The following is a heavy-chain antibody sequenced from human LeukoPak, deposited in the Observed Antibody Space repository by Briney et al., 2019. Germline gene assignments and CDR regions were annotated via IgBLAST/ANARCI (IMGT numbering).Heavy chain of an antibody. J-gene: IGHJ5*02. CDR1: GVSISNYY. V-gene: IGHV4-59*12. D-gene: IGHD2/OR15-2a*01. CDR3: ARESNINNWFDP. Sequence: PSETLSLTCTISGVSISNYYWSWIRQPPGKGLEWIGYIYDSGSTFYNPSLKSRVTMSIDRSNNQFSLKLSSVTAADTAVYYCARESNINNWFDPWGQGTLVTVSS. CDR2: IYDSGST.